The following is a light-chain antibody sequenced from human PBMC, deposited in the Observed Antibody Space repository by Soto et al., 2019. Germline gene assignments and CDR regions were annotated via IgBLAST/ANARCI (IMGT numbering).Light chain of an antibody. V-gene: IGLV2-8*01. CDR3: NSYADNNLI. CDR1: SGDIGGYNY. J-gene: IGLJ2*01. CDR2: EVS. Sequence: QSVLTQPPSASGSPGQSVTISCTGTSGDIGGYNYVSWYQQHPGKAPKLIIYEVSRRPSGVPDRFSGSKSGNTASLTVSGLQAEDEADYYCNSYADNNLIFGGGTKLTVL.